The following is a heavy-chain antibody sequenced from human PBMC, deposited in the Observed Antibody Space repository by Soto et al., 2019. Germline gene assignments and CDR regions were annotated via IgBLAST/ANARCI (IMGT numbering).Heavy chain of an antibody. CDR2: IIPSFGTA. V-gene: IGHV1-69*13. J-gene: IGHJ6*02. Sequence: SVEVSCKASGGTFSSYAISWVRQATGRGREWMGGIIPSFGTANYAQKFQGRVTITAAESTSTAYMELSSLRSEDTAVYYCASSPGGMDVWGQGTTVTVSS. CDR3: ASSPGGMDV. CDR1: GGTFSSYA.